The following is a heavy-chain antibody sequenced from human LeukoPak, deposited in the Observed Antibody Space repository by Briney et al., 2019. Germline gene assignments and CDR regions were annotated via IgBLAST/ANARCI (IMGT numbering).Heavy chain of an antibody. CDR3: ARGILGGCSSTSCRNQSPTSRYTPRGALPYYYYMDV. V-gene: IGHV1-69*13. D-gene: IGHD2-2*01. CDR2: IIPIFGTA. Sequence: ASVKVSCKASGGTFSSYAISWVRQAPGQGLEWMGGIIPIFGTANYAQKFQGRVTITADESTSTAYMELSSLRSEDTAVYYCARGILGGCSSTSCRNQSPTSRYTPRGALPYYYYMDVWGKGTTVTVSS. J-gene: IGHJ6*03. CDR1: GGTFSSYA.